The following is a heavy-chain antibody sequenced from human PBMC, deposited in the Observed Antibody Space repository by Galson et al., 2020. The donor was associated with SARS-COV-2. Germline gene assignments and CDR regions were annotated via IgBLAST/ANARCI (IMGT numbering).Heavy chain of an antibody. Sequence: ASVKVSCAASGFTFSSYSMNWVRQAPGKGLEWVSYISSSSSTIYYADSVKGRFTISRDNAKNSLYLQMNSLRDEDTAVYYCARTWGDWGYYYGMDVWGQGTTVTVSS. CDR2: ISSSSSTI. CDR1: GFTFSSYS. V-gene: IGHV3-48*02. D-gene: IGHD2-21*02. J-gene: IGHJ6*02. CDR3: ARTWGDWGYYYGMDV.